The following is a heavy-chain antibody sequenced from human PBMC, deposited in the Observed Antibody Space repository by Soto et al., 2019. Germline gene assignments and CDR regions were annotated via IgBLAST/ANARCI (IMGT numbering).Heavy chain of an antibody. J-gene: IGHJ4*02. CDR3: AKGGGDHGGSLDY. Sequence: QVQLVESGGGVVQPGRSLRLSCAASGFTFSSYGMHWVRQAPGKGLEWVAVISYDGSNKDYADSVKGRFTLSRDNSKNTLHLQMHNQKREQTGVDYSAKGGGDHGGSLDYWGPGTLVTLSS. V-gene: IGHV3-30*18. D-gene: IGHD4-17*01. CDR1: GFTFSSYG. CDR2: ISYDGSNK.